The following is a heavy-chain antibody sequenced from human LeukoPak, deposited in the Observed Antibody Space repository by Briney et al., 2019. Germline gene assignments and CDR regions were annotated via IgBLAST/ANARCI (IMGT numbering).Heavy chain of an antibody. J-gene: IGHJ4*02. V-gene: IGHV3-23*01. CDR3: AKGYYASGSSLSAFDY. CDR2: IRSSGDTA. Sequence: GGSLRLSCAASGFTFSDYAMDWVRQAPGKGLEWVSVIRSSGDTAYYADFVKSRFTISRDNSKNTLYLQMNSLRAEDTAVYYCAKGYYASGSSLSAFDYWGQGTLVTVSS. CDR1: GFTFSDYA. D-gene: IGHD3-10*01.